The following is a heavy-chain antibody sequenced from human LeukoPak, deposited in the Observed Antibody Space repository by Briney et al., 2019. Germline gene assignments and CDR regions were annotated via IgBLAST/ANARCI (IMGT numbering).Heavy chain of an antibody. J-gene: IGHJ5*02. CDR3: ARGVFGRFDP. Sequence: ASDTLSLTCTVSGGSIRSSSYYWGWIRQSPGKGLEWIGEINQSGSTNYNPSLKSRVTISVDASKNQFSLRLNSVTAADTAAYYCARGVFGRFDPWGQGTLVTVSS. CDR1: GGSIRSSSYY. V-gene: IGHV4-39*07. CDR2: INQSGST. D-gene: IGHD3-10*01.